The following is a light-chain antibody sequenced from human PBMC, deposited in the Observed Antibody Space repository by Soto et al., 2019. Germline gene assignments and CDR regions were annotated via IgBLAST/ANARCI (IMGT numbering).Light chain of an antibody. CDR2: DAS. Sequence: DIQMTQSPSTLSASVGDRVTITCRASQSISNWLIWYQQKPGKAPKLLIYDASNLESGVPSRFSGSGSGTEFTLTISSLQPDDFATYYCQQYNGPWTFGQGTKVDIK. V-gene: IGKV1-5*01. CDR1: QSISNW. J-gene: IGKJ1*01. CDR3: QQYNGPWT.